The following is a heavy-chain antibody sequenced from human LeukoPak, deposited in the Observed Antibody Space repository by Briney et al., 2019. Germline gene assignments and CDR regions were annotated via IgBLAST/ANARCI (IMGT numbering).Heavy chain of an antibody. V-gene: IGHV4-61*01. J-gene: IGHJ6*02. Sequence: SETLSLTCTVSGGSVSSGSYYWSWIRQPPGKGLEWIGYIYYSGSTNYNPSLKSRVTISVDTSKNQFSLKLSSVTAADMAVYYCARSGSRLLWFGEYTAYGMDVWGQGTTVTVSS. CDR1: GGSVSSGSYY. CDR2: IYYSGST. CDR3: ARSGSRLLWFGEYTAYGMDV. D-gene: IGHD3-10*01.